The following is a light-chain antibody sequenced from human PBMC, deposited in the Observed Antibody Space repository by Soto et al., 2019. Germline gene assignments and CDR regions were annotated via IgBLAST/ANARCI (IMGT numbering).Light chain of an antibody. J-gene: IGKJ4*01. Sequence: EIVLTQSPATLSLSPGERATLSCRASQSVSSYLAWYQQKPGQAPRLLIYDASNRATGIPARFSGSGSGTDFTLTISSLEPEDFAVYYCQQRSNCLTLGGGTQGDIK. V-gene: IGKV3-11*01. CDR1: QSVSSY. CDR2: DAS. CDR3: QQRSNCLT.